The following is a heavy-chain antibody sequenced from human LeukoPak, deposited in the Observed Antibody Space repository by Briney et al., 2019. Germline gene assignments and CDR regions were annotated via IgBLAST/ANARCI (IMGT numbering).Heavy chain of an antibody. CDR1: GFSFNSWS. J-gene: IGHJ4*02. Sequence: GGSLRLSCAASGFSFNSWSMSWVRQAPGKRLEWVANMKEDGSEIYYVDSVQGRFTISRDNAKSSVYLQMNSLRGEDTAVYYCARENWGRFDYWGQGTLVTVSS. D-gene: IGHD7-27*01. V-gene: IGHV3-7*01. CDR3: ARENWGRFDY. CDR2: MKEDGSEI.